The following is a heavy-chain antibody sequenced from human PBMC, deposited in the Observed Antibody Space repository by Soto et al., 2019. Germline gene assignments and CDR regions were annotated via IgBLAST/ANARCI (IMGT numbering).Heavy chain of an antibody. CDR3: ASRDPGTSVDY. V-gene: IGHV4-4*02. D-gene: IGHD1-7*01. CDR1: GGSFTSNNW. CDR2: IYRTGST. J-gene: IGHJ4*02. Sequence: SETLSLTCAVSGGSFTSNNWWTWVRQPPGQGLEWIGEIYRTGSTNYNPSLKSRVTISLDESENQFPLKVTSLTAADTAVYYCASRDPGTSVDYWGQGTLVTVSS.